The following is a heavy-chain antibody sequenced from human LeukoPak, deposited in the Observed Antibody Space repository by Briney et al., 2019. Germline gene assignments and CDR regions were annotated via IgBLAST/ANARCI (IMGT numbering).Heavy chain of an antibody. Sequence: ASVKVSCKASGYTFTGYYMHWVRQAPGQGLEWMGWINPNSGGTNYAQKFQGRVTMTRDTSISTAYMELSRLRSDDTAVYYCARSSTSCCYYYYYYMDVWGKGTTVTASS. CDR2: INPNSGGT. V-gene: IGHV1-2*02. J-gene: IGHJ6*03. D-gene: IGHD2-2*01. CDR1: GYTFTGYY. CDR3: ARSSTSCCYYYYYYMDV.